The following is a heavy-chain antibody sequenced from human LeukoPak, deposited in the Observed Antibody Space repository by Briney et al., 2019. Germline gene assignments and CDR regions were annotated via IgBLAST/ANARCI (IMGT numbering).Heavy chain of an antibody. CDR2: IYSGGST. V-gene: IGHV3-53*01. CDR1: GFTVSSNY. D-gene: IGHD5-18*01. CDR3: ARGTTAMVTGFDY. Sequence: GGSLRLSCAASGFTVSSNYTSWVRQAPGKGLEWVSVIYSGGSTYYADSVKGRFTISRDNSKNTLYLQMNSLRAEDTAVYYCARGTTAMVTGFDYWGQGTLVTVSS. J-gene: IGHJ4*02.